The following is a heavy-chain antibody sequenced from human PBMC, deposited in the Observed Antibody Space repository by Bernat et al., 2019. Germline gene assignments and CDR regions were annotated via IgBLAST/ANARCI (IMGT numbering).Heavy chain of an antibody. D-gene: IGHD3-22*01. CDR3: AKENYYDSSGYYAGSVY. CDR2: ISYDGSNK. CDR1: GFTFSIYG. J-gene: IGHJ4*02. V-gene: IGHV3-30*18. Sequence: QVQLLESGGCVVQPGRSLRLSCAASGFTFSIYGMHWVRQAPGKGLEWVAVISYDGSNKYYADSVKGRFTISRDNSKNTLYLQMNSLRAEDTAVYYCAKENYYDSSGYYAGSVYWGQGTLVTVSS.